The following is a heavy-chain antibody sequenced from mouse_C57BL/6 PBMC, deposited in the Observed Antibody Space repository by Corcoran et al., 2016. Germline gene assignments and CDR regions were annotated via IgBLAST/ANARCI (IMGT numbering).Heavy chain of an antibody. CDR1: GYTFTTYG. CDR2: INTYSGVP. D-gene: IGHD1-1*01. CDR3: ARSDYGSSYEYYAMDY. V-gene: IGHV9-3*01. J-gene: IGHJ4*01. Sequence: QSQLVQSGPELKKPGEPVKISRTASGYTFTTYGMSWVKQAPGKGLKWMGWINTYSGVPTYADDFKGRFAFSLETSASTAYLLINNLKYEETATYFFARSDYGSSYEYYAMDYWGQGTSVTVSA.